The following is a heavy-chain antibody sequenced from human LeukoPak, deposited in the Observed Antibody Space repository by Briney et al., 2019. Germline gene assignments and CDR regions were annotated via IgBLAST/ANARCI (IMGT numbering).Heavy chain of an antibody. CDR2: ISWNSGSI. D-gene: IGHD2-15*01. CDR1: GFTFDDYA. V-gene: IGHV3-9*01. J-gene: IGHJ6*02. Sequence: GRSLRLSCAASGFTFDDYAMHWVRQAPGKGLEWVSGISWNSGSIGYADSVKGRFTISRDNAKNSLYLQMNSLRAEGTALYYCAKDVGYCSGGSCYGTHYYYYGMDVWGQGTTVTVSS. CDR3: AKDVGYCSGGSCYGTHYYYYGMDV.